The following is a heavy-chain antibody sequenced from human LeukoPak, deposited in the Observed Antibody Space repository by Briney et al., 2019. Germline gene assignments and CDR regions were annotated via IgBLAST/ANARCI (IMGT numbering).Heavy chain of an antibody. CDR1: GFTFSSYS. CDR3: ARGHNYDLWSGYPPYYYMDV. J-gene: IGHJ6*03. D-gene: IGHD3-3*01. V-gene: IGHV3-48*04. Sequence: GGSLRLSCAASGFTFSSYSINWVRQAPGKGLEWVSYISSSSSTIYYADSVKGRFTISRDNAKNSLYLQMNSLRAEDTAVYYCARGHNYDLWSGYPPYYYMDVWGKGTTVTVSS. CDR2: ISSSSSTI.